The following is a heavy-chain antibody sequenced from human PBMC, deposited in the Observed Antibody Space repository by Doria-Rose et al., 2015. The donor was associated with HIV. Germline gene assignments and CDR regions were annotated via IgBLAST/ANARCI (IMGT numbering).Heavy chain of an antibody. D-gene: IGHD3-10*01. Sequence: PGKGLEWVSYISSSSSTIYYTDSVKGRFTISRDNAKNSLYLQMNSLRDEDTAVYYCARVEGKYYYYGMDVWGQGTTVTVSS. CDR3: ARVEGKYYYYGMDV. V-gene: IGHV3-48*02. CDR2: ISSSSSTI. J-gene: IGHJ6*02.